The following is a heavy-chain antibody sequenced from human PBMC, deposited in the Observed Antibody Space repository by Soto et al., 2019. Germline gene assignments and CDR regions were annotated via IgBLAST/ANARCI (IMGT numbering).Heavy chain of an antibody. J-gene: IGHJ6*02. V-gene: IGHV5-10-1*01. D-gene: IGHD2-15*01. CDR2: IDPSDSYT. Sequence: GESLKISCKGSGYSFTSYWISWVRQMPGKGLEWMGRIDPSDSYTNYSPSFQGHVTISADKSISTAYLQWSSLKASDTAMYYCASYGGNKYLNYYYGMDVWGQGTTVTVS. CDR1: GYSFTSYW. CDR3: ASYGGNKYLNYYYGMDV.